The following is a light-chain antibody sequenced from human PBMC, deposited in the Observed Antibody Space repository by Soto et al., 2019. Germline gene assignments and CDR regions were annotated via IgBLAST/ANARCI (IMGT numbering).Light chain of an antibody. CDR1: SSDVGGYNY. J-gene: IGLJ1*01. CDR2: DVN. CDR3: CSYGGSFYV. V-gene: IGLV2-11*01. Sequence: QSVLTQPHSVSGSPGQSVAISCSGTSSDVGGYNYVSWYQQHPGKAPKLIIFDVNKRPSGVPDRFSGSKSGNTASLTISGLQSEDEADYYCCSYGGSFYVVRTGTKVPVL.